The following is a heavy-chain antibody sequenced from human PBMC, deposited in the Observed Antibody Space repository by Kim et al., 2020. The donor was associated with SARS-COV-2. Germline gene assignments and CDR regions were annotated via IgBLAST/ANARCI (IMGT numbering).Heavy chain of an antibody. J-gene: IGHJ6*02. CDR3: ASAEESTQLGYDYYYGMDV. D-gene: IGHD3-16*01. CDR2: ISYDGSNK. Sequence: GGSLRLSCAASGVTFSSYAMHWVRQAPGKGLEGVAVISYDGSNKDYADSVKGRFTISRDNTKTPLYPQMNSLRAENAAVYNCASAEESTQLGYDYYYGMDVWGQGTTVTVSS. V-gene: IGHV3-30-3*01. CDR1: GVTFSSYA.